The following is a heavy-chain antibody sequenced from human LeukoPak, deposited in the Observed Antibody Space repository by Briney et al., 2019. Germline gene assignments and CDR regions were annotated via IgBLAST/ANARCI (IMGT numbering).Heavy chain of an antibody. J-gene: IGHJ6*03. V-gene: IGHV1-2*02. Sequence: GASVKVSCKASGYTFTAYYMHWVRQAPGQGLEWMGWINPNSGGTNYAQKFQGRVTMTRDTSISTAYMELSRLRSDDTAVYYCASSTSVYYYYMDVWGKGTTVTVSS. CDR1: GYTFTAYY. D-gene: IGHD2-2*01. CDR3: ASSTSVYYYYMDV. CDR2: INPNSGGT.